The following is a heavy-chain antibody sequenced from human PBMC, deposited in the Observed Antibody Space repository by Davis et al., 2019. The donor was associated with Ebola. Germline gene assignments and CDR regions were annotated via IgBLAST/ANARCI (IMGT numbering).Heavy chain of an antibody. CDR2: FRSKANSYAT. CDR3: TLTTDRMDV. Sequence: GGSLRLSCAASGFTSSGSAMHWVRQASGKGLEWVVRFRSKANSYATAYAASVKGRFTISRDDSKNTAYLQMNSLKTEDTAVYYCTLTTDRMDVWGQGTTVTVSS. CDR1: GFTSSGSA. V-gene: IGHV3-73*01. D-gene: IGHD4-11*01. J-gene: IGHJ6*02.